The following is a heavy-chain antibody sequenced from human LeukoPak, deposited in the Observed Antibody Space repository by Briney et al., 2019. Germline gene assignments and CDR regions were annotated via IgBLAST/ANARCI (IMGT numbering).Heavy chain of an antibody. V-gene: IGHV3-30*02. CDR3: AKNTRYNWNDDAFDI. CDR1: GFTFSSYG. D-gene: IGHD1-1*01. J-gene: IGHJ3*02. CDR2: IRYDGSDN. Sequence: PGGSLRLSCVASGFTFSSYGMQWVRQAPGKGLEWVASIRYDGSDNKYADSVKGRFTISRDNSKNTLYLHMKSLTTEDTSVYYCAKNTRYNWNDDAFDIWGQGTVVTVSS.